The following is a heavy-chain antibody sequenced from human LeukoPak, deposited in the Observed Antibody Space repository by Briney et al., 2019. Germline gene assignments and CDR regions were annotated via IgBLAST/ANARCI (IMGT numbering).Heavy chain of an antibody. J-gene: IGHJ4*02. V-gene: IGHV3-21*01. CDR3: AGSDSGSGSYFDY. CDR2: ITSSSGYT. CDR1: GFTFNTYS. D-gene: IGHD3-10*01. Sequence: PGGSLRLSCAASGFTFNTYSMNWVRQAPGKGLEWVSSITSSSGYTYYAGSVKGRFTISRDNAYNSLYLQMDSLSADDTAVYYCAGSDSGSGSYFDYWGQGTLVTVSS.